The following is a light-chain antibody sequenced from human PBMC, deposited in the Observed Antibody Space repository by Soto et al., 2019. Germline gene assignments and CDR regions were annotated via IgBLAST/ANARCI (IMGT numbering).Light chain of an antibody. Sequence: EIVLTQSPATLSLSPGESATLSWRASQSVSSNLARYQQKPGQAPRLLLYGASTRATGIPARFSGSGSGTELTLTISSLQSEDFAAYYCQQYNNWPPITFGQGTRLEIK. J-gene: IGKJ5*01. V-gene: IGKV3-15*01. CDR2: GAS. CDR1: QSVSSN. CDR3: QQYNNWPPIT.